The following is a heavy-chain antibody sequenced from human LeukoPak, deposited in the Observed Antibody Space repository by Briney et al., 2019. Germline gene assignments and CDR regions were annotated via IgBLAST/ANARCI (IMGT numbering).Heavy chain of an antibody. CDR3: VRALGYCSSGSCYYYDY. D-gene: IGHD2-15*01. Sequence: GESLKISCKGSGYRFSSYWIGWVRQMPGKGLEWMGIIYPGDSETRYSPSFQGQVTISADKSISTAYLQWSSLKASDTAMCYCVRALGYCSSGSCYYYDYWGQGTLVTVSS. CDR2: IYPGDSET. J-gene: IGHJ4*02. V-gene: IGHV5-51*01. CDR1: GYRFSSYW.